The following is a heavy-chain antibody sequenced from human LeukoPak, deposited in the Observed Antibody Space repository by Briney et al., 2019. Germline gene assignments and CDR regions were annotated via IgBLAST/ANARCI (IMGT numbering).Heavy chain of an antibody. D-gene: IGHD3-22*01. Sequence: GGSLRLSCAASRLIFSSYWMSWVRQAPGKGLEWVANIKQDGSEKYYVDSVKGRFTISRDNAKNSLYLQMNSLRVEDTAVYYCARYLYDSTSWDYWGQGTLVTVSS. CDR3: ARYLYDSTSWDY. CDR1: RLIFSSYW. CDR2: IKQDGSEK. J-gene: IGHJ4*02. V-gene: IGHV3-7*05.